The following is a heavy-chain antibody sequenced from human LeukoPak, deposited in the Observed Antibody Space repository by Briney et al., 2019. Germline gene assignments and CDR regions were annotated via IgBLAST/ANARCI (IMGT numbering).Heavy chain of an antibody. CDR1: GHTFTGYY. J-gene: IGHJ6*03. Sequence: ASVKVSCKASGHTFTGYYMHWVRQAPGQGLEWMGWINPNSGGTNYAQKFQGRVTMTRDTSISTAYMELSRLRSDDTAVYYCAVNSDRYYYYYMDVWGKGTTVTVSS. D-gene: IGHD1-26*01. V-gene: IGHV1-2*02. CDR3: AVNSDRYYYYYMDV. CDR2: INPNSGGT.